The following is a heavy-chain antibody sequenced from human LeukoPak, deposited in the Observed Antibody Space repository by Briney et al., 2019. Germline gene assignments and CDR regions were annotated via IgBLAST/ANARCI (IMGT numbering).Heavy chain of an antibody. D-gene: IGHD5-24*01. CDR3: ARDGDGWNFDY. Sequence: PGGSLRLSCAASGFTFSSYEMNWVRQAPGKGLVWVSRIKGDGSETNYADSVKGRFTVSRDNAKNTLYLQMNSLRAEDTAVYYCARDGDGWNFDYWGQGTLVTVSS. V-gene: IGHV3-74*01. CDR2: IKGDGSET. J-gene: IGHJ4*02. CDR1: GFTFSSYE.